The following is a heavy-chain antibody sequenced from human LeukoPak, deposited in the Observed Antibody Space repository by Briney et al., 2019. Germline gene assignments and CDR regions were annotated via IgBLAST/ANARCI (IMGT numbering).Heavy chain of an antibody. Sequence: SETLSLTCVVYGGSFSGYYWSWIRQPPGKGLEWIGYIYYSGSTNYNPSLKSRVTISVDTSKNQFSLKLSSVTAADTAVYFCARQGSGDYYDSSGYYFYWGQGTLVTVSS. V-gene: IGHV4-59*08. D-gene: IGHD3-22*01. CDR3: ARQGSGDYYDSSGYYFY. CDR2: IYYSGST. J-gene: IGHJ4*02. CDR1: GGSFSGYY.